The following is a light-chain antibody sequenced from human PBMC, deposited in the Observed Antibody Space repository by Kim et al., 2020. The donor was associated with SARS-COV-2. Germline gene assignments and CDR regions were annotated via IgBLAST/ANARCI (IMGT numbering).Light chain of an antibody. CDR3: QAWDTRVV. CDR2: ENS. Sequence: VSVSPGKTTSITCSGDKLGNKYTSWYQQKPGQSPVLVIYENSKRPSGIPERFSGSNSGNTATLTISGTQAMDEADYYCQAWDTRVVFGGGTQLTVL. CDR1: KLGNKY. V-gene: IGLV3-1*01. J-gene: IGLJ2*01.